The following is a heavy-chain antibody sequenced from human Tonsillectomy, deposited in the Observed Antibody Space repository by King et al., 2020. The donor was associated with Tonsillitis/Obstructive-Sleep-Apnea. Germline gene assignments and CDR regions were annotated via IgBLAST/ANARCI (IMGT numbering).Heavy chain of an antibody. CDR1: GFTFSSYW. D-gene: IGHD4-17*01. CDR3: ARGAYDYGDYEDYDAFDI. CDR2: INSDGSST. V-gene: IGHV3-74*01. J-gene: IGHJ3*02. Sequence: VQLVESGGGLVQPGGSLRLSCAASGFTFSSYWMHWVRQAPGKGLVWVSRINSDGSSTSYADSVKGRFTISIDNAKNTLYLQMNSLRAEDTAVYYCARGAYDYGDYEDYDAFDIWGQGTMVTVSS.